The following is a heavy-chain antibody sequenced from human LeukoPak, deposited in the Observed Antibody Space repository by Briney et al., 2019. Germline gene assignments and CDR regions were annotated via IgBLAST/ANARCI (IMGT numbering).Heavy chain of an antibody. J-gene: IGHJ4*02. V-gene: IGHV4-59*08. CDR2: MYYSGST. D-gene: IGHD4-23*01. CDR1: GGSISSYY. Sequence: SETLSLTCTVSGGSISSYYWSWIRQPPGKGLEWIGYMYYSGSTNYNPSLKSRVTISVDTSKNQFSLKLSSVTAADTAVYYCARHSRGNSRDYWGQGTLVTVSS. CDR3: ARHSRGNSRDY.